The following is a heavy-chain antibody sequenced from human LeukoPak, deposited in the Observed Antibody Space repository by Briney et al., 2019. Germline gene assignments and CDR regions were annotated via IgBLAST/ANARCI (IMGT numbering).Heavy chain of an antibody. J-gene: IGHJ2*01. V-gene: IGHV4-61*02. Sequence: PSQTLSLTCTVSGGSISSGSYYWSWIRQPAGKGLEWIGRICTSGSTNYNPSLKSRVTISVDTSKNQFSLKLSSVTAADTAVYCCARDRGQWLVDWYFDLWGRGTLVTVSS. CDR1: GGSISSGSYY. D-gene: IGHD6-19*01. CDR2: ICTSGST. CDR3: ARDRGQWLVDWYFDL.